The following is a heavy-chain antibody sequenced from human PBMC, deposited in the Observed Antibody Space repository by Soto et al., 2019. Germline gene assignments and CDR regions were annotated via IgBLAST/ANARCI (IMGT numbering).Heavy chain of an antibody. Sequence: TSETLSLTCAVYGGSFRGYDLSWIRQPPGKGLEWIGEINHSGSTNYNPSLKSRVNISVDTSKNQFSLKLSSVTAADTAVYYCARARRFLSSGWFDPWGQGTLVTVSS. CDR1: GGSFRGYD. V-gene: IGHV4-34*01. J-gene: IGHJ5*02. D-gene: IGHD3-22*01. CDR2: INHSGST. CDR3: ARARRFLSSGWFDP.